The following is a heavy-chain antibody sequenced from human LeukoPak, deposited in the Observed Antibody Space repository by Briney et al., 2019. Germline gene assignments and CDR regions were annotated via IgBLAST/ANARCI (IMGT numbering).Heavy chain of an antibody. Sequence: SETLSLTCTVSGGSISSYYWSWIRQPAGKGLEWIGRIYTSGSTNYNPSLKSRVTMSVDTSKNQFSLKLSSVTAADTAVYYCARETEDIVVVPGVYYYYMDVWGKGTTVTVSS. CDR3: ARETEDIVVVPGVYYYYMDV. J-gene: IGHJ6*03. CDR1: GGSISSYY. V-gene: IGHV4-4*07. CDR2: IYTSGST. D-gene: IGHD2-2*01.